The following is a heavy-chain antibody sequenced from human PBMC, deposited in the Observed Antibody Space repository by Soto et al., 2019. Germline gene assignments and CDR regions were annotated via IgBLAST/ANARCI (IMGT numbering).Heavy chain of an antibody. D-gene: IGHD6-19*01. J-gene: IGHJ4*02. CDR2: IGSGGDKK. CDR3: ARDRGAVTGDYCDY. V-gene: IGHV3-11*01. CDR1: GFTFSALY. Sequence: QVQLTESGGGLVKPGGSLRLSCAASGFTFSALYMSWIRQAPGKGLEWISCIGSGGDKKIYAESVRGRFTISRDNAKNSLYLQMNILRAEDTAVYYCARDRGAVTGDYCDYWGQGTLVTVSS.